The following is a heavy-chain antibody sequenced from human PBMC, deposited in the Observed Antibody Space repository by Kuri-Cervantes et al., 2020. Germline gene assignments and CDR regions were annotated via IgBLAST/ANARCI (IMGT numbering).Heavy chain of an antibody. CDR2: ISSNGGST. V-gene: IGHV3-64*02. J-gene: IGHJ4*02. CDR3: AKDYSYCSSTSCETD. D-gene: IGHD2-2*01. CDR1: GFTFSSYG. Sequence: GESLKISCAASGFTFSSYGMHWVRQAPGKGLEYVSAISSNGGSTYYADSVKGRFTISRDNSKNTLYLQMNSLRAEDTAVYYCAKDYSYCSSTSCETDWGQGTLVTVSS.